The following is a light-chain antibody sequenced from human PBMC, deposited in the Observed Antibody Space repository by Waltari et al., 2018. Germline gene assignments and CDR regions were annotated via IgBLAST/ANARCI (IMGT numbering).Light chain of an antibody. Sequence: DIKMTQSPSTLSASVGDRVTITCRASQSISTWLAWYQQKPGKAPKLLIYKASNLESGVPSRFSGSGSATEFTLTISSLQPDDFASYYCQTYNSFSPWTFGQGTKVEIK. CDR3: QTYNSFSPWT. CDR1: QSISTW. J-gene: IGKJ1*01. V-gene: IGKV1-5*03. CDR2: KAS.